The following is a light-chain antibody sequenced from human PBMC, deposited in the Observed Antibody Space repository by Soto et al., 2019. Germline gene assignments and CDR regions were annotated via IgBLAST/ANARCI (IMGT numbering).Light chain of an antibody. CDR3: QQRSNWPVT. CDR1: QSVRSNY. V-gene: IGKV3D-20*02. Sequence: EIVLTQSPGTLSLSPGERATLSCRASQSVRSNYLAWYQQRPGQAPRLLIYGASSRATGIPDRFSASGSGTDFTLTISRLEPEDFAVYYCQQRSNWPVTFGPGTKVDI. CDR2: GAS. J-gene: IGKJ3*01.